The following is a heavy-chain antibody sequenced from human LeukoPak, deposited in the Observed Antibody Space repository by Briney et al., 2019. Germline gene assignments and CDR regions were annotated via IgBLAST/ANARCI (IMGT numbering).Heavy chain of an antibody. Sequence: GGSLRLSCSASGFTFSSYAMHWVRQAPGKGLEYVSAISSNGGSAYYADSVKGRFTISRDNSKNTLYLQMSSLRAEDTAVYYCVKGPELLALHVLFGDYWGQGTLVTVSS. CDR2: ISSNGGSA. CDR1: GFTFSSYA. D-gene: IGHD1-26*01. J-gene: IGHJ4*02. V-gene: IGHV3-64D*09. CDR3: VKGPELLALHVLFGDY.